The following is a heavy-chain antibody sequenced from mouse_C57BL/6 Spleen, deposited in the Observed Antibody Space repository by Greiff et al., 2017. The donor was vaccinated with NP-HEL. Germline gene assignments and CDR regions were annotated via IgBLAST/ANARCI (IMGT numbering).Heavy chain of an antibody. CDR2: ISSGSSTI. CDR1: GFTFSDYG. V-gene: IGHV5-17*01. Sequence: EVKLVESGGGLVKPGGSLKLSCAASGFTFSDYGMHWVRQAPEKGLEWVAYISSGSSTIYYADTVKGRFTISRDNAKNTLFLQMTSLRSEDTAMYYCARGIWYYAMDYWGQGTSVTVSS. J-gene: IGHJ4*01. CDR3: ARGIWYYAMDY.